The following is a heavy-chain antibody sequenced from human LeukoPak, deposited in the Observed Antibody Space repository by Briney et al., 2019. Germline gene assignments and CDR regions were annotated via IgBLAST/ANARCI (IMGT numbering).Heavy chain of an antibody. J-gene: IGHJ6*03. CDR1: GFTFSSYS. CDR3: ARTPAAGPGYYYFYMDV. V-gene: IGHV3-21*04. Sequence: GGSLRLSCAASGFTFSSYSMNWVRQAPGKGLEWVSSSSSSSSYIYYADSVKGRFTISRDNAKNSLYLQMNSLRVDDTALYYCARTPAAGPGYYYFYMDVWGKGTTVTVSS. CDR2: SSSSSSYI. D-gene: IGHD6-13*01.